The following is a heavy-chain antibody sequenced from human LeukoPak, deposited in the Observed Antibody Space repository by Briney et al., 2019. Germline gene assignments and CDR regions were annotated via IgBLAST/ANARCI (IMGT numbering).Heavy chain of an antibody. J-gene: IGHJ4*02. Sequence: GGSLRLSCAASGFTFSSCAMSWVRKAPGKGLEWVSTIIDSGNSIYYADSAEGRFTISRDNSKNTLYLQMNSLRAGDTAVYYCAKDPIFSGSYGVFDYWGLGTLVTVSS. CDR2: IIDSGNSI. D-gene: IGHD1-26*01. CDR3: AKDPIFSGSYGVFDY. CDR1: GFTFSSCA. V-gene: IGHV3-23*01.